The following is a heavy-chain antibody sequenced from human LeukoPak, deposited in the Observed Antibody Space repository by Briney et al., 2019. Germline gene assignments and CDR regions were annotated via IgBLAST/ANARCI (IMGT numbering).Heavy chain of an antibody. V-gene: IGHV3-30*04. J-gene: IGHJ4*02. CDR1: GFTFSSYA. CDR2: ISYDGSNK. Sequence: GGSLRLSCAASGFTFSSYAMHWVRQAPGKGLEWVAVISYDGSNKYYADSVKGRFTISRDNAKNSLYLQMNSLRAEDTAVYYCARDLRIAALPFDYWGQGTLVTVSS. D-gene: IGHD6-6*01. CDR3: ARDLRIAALPFDY.